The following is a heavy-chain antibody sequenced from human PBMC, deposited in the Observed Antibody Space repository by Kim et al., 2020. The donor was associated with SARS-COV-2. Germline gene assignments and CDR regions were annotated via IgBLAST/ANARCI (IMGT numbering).Heavy chain of an antibody. J-gene: IGHJ4*02. CDR1: GFTFSSYG. CDR2: ISYDGSNK. D-gene: IGHD4-17*01. CDR3: AKGNPMTTVTTPGY. V-gene: IGHV3-30*18. Sequence: GGSLRLSCAASGFTFSSYGMHWVRQAPGKGLEWVAVISYDGSNKYYADSVKGRFTISRDNSKNTLYLQMNSLRAEDTAVYYCAKGNPMTTVTTPGYWGQG.